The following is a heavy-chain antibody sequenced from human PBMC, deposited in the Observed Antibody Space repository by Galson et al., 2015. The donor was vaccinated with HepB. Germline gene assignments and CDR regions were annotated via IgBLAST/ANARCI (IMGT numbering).Heavy chain of an antibody. V-gene: IGHV1-18*01. D-gene: IGHD3-22*01. CDR3: ARPITMIVVVGAFDI. CDR2: ISAYNGNT. J-gene: IGHJ3*02. Sequence: SVKVSCKASGYTFTSYGISWVRQAPGQGLEWMGWISAYNGNTNYAQKLQGRVTMTTDTSTSTAYMELRSLRSDDTAVYYCARPITMIVVVGAFDIWGQGTMVTVSP. CDR1: GYTFTSYG.